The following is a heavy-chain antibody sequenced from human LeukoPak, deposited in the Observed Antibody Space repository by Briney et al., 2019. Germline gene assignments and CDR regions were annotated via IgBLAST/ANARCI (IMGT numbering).Heavy chain of an antibody. J-gene: IGHJ5*02. D-gene: IGHD1-26*01. CDR1: GFTFSDYY. Sequence: GGSLRLSCAASGFTFSDYYMSWIRQAPGKGLEWVSYISSSGNIIYYADSVKGRFTISRDNAKNSLYLQMNSLRAEDTAVYYCARDGIVGATAYHWGQGTLVTVSS. CDR3: ARDGIVGATAYH. V-gene: IGHV3-11*01. CDR2: ISSSGNII.